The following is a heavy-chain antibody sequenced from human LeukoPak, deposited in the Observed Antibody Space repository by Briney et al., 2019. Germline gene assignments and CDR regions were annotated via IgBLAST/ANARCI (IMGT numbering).Heavy chain of an antibody. CDR1: GFTFDDYA. Sequence: GGSLRLSCAASGFTFDDYAMHWVRQAPGKGLEWVSGISWNSGSMGYADSVKGRFTISRDNAKNSLYLQMNSLRAEDTAVYYCARTHPTAGADFDYWGQGTLVTVSS. V-gene: IGHV3-9*01. CDR2: ISWNSGSM. J-gene: IGHJ4*02. CDR3: ARTHPTAGADFDY. D-gene: IGHD6-13*01.